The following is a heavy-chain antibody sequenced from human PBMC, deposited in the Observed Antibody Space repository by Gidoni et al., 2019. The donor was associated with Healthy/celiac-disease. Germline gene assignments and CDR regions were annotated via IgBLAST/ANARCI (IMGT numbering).Heavy chain of an antibody. D-gene: IGHD2-2*02. CDR3: ARGGLGYCSSTSCYRAHYYYYGMDV. J-gene: IGHJ6*02. CDR2: IIPIFGTA. CDR1: GGTFSSYA. V-gene: IGHV1-69*01. Sequence: QSGAEVKKPGSSVKVSCKASGGTFSSYAISWERQAPGQGLEWMGGIIPIFGTANYAQKFQGRVTITADESTSTAYMELSSLRSEDTAVYYCARGGLGYCSSTSCYRAHYYYYGMDVWGQGTTVTVSS.